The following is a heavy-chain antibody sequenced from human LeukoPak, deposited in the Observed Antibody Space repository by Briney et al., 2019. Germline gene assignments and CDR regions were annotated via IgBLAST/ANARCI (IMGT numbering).Heavy chain of an antibody. D-gene: IGHD2-8*01. V-gene: IGHV1-46*01. CDR1: GYTFTSYY. CDR3: ATSPIVLMVYAHPYEQWLEYYFDY. J-gene: IGHJ4*02. CDR2: INPSGGST. Sequence: ASVKVSCKASGYTFTSYYMHWVRQAPGQGLEWMGIINPSGGSTSYAQKFQGRVTITADESTSTAYMELSSLRSEDTAVYYCATSPIVLMVYAHPYEQWLEYYFDYWGQGTLVTVSS.